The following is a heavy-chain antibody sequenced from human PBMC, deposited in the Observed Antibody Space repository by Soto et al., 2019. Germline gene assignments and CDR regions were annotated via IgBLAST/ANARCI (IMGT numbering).Heavy chain of an antibody. Sequence: EVQLVESGGGLVHPGGSLRLSCAASGFTFSNYEMNWVRQAPGKGLEWVSYISSGGRTRYYADSVKGRFTISRDNAKNSLYLQMNSLRAEAAAIYYCAKNRELYYDGSRAHDSWGQGTLVTVSS. CDR3: AKNRELYYDGSRAHDS. D-gene: IGHD3-16*01. CDR2: ISSGGRTR. V-gene: IGHV3-48*03. CDR1: GFTFSNYE. J-gene: IGHJ4*02.